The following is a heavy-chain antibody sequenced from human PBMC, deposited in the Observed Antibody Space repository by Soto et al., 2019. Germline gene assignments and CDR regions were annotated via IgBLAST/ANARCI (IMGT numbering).Heavy chain of an antibody. Sequence: SETLSLTCTVSGGSISSGDYYWSWIRQPPGKGLEWIGYIYYSGSTYYNPSLKSRVTISVDTSKNQFSLKLSSVTAADTAVCYCARDRDLIDTNLLDPWGQGTLVTVSS. CDR2: IYYSGST. CDR1: GGSISSGDYY. D-gene: IGHD3-10*01. J-gene: IGHJ5*02. V-gene: IGHV4-30-4*01. CDR3: ARDRDLIDTNLLDP.